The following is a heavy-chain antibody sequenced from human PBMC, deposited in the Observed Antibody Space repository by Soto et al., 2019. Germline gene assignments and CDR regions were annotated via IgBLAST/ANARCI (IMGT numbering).Heavy chain of an antibody. CDR2: TYYSGST. D-gene: IGHD6-19*01. CDR1: GGSISSSSYY. Sequence: PSETLSLTCTVSGGSISSSSYYWGWIRQPPGKGLEWIGSTYYSGSTYYNPSLKSRVTISVDTSKNQFSLKLSSVTAADTAVYYCAAPKYSSGWSPHDAFDIWGQGTMVTVSS. V-gene: IGHV4-39*01. J-gene: IGHJ3*02. CDR3: AAPKYSSGWSPHDAFDI.